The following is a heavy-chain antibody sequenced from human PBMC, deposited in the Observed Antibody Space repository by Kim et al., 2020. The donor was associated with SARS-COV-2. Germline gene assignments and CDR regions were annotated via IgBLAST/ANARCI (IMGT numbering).Heavy chain of an antibody. V-gene: IGHV3-23*01. D-gene: IGHD6-13*01. CDR2: T. CDR3: ARTSSSRTRDY. Sequence: TYYADTVRGRFTITRDNSKNTLYLQMNSLRAEDTAVYYCARTSSSRTRDYWGQGTLVTVSS. J-gene: IGHJ4*02.